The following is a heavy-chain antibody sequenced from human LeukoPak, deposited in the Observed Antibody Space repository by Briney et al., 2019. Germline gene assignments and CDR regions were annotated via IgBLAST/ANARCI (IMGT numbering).Heavy chain of an antibody. J-gene: IGHJ3*02. CDR2: IYPGDSDT. CDR1: GYSFTSYW. Sequence: GESLKISCEGSGYSFTSYWIGWVRQMPGKGLEWMGIIYPGDSDTRYSPSFQDQVTISADKSISTAYLQWSSLKASDTAMYYCARQRYCSSTSCPLGAFDIWGQGTMVTVSS. D-gene: IGHD2-2*01. V-gene: IGHV5-51*01. CDR3: ARQRYCSSTSCPLGAFDI.